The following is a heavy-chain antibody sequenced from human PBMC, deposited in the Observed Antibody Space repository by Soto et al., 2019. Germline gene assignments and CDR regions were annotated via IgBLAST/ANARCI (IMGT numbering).Heavy chain of an antibody. Sequence: HPGGSLRLSCAASGFTFSSYGMHWVRQAPGKGLEWVAVIWYDGSHESYADSVKGRFTISRDNSKNTLYLQMNSLRAEDTAVYYCARDRYSYDSRAYQGVDWYFDLWGRGTLVTVSS. CDR1: GFTFSSYG. CDR2: IWYDGSHE. CDR3: ARDRYSYDSRAYQGVDWYFDL. J-gene: IGHJ2*01. D-gene: IGHD3-22*01. V-gene: IGHV3-33*08.